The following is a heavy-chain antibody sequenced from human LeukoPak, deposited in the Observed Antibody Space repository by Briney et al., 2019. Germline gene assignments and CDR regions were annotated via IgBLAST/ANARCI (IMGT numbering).Heavy chain of an antibody. CDR1: GYTFTNYW. D-gene: IGHD5-24*01. V-gene: IGHV5-51*04. CDR3: ARAPKISGRDGHNLAY. J-gene: IGHJ4*02. CDR2: IYPGDSDT. Sequence: GESLKISCKASGYTFTNYWIGWVRQMPGRGLEWMGIIYPGDSDTRYSPAFQGQVTISADRPINTAYLQWSSLKASDTAMYYCARAPKISGRDGHNLAYWGQGTLVTVSS.